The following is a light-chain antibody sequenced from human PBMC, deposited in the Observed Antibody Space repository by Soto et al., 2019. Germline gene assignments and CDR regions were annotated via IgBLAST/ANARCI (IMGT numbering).Light chain of an antibody. Sequence: EIVLTQSPATLSLSPGERATLSCRASQSVISQLSWYQHKPGQAPSLLIYDTSTRAPGIPARFSGSGSGTDFTLTISSLEPEDFAVYYCQQRYSWPRTFGQGTKVEIK. V-gene: IGKV3-11*01. CDR2: DTS. CDR1: QSVISQ. CDR3: QQRYSWPRT. J-gene: IGKJ1*01.